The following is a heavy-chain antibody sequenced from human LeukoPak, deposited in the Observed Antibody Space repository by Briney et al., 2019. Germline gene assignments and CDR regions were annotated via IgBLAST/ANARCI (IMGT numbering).Heavy chain of an antibody. Sequence: PSETLSLTCAVYGGSFSGYYWSWIRQPPGKGLEWIGEINHSGSTNYNPSLKSRVTISVDTSKNQFSLKLSSVIAADTAVYYCARVRYNWNGGYFNYWGQGTLVTVSS. V-gene: IGHV4-34*01. CDR3: ARVRYNWNGGYFNY. CDR2: INHSGST. D-gene: IGHD1-20*01. CDR1: GGSFSGYY. J-gene: IGHJ4*02.